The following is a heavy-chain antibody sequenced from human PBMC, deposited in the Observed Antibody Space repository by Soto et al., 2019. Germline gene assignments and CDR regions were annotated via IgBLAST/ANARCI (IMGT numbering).Heavy chain of an antibody. D-gene: IGHD3-10*01. J-gene: IGHJ4*02. Sequence: QVQLVESGGGVVQPGKSLRLSCVTSGFAFNNYGIHWVRQAPGKGLEWVAVIKYDGDKKYPADSVKGRLTISRDTSKSTVYLAMNSLLADETGVYYCGRVLGFGELMWALDHWGQGTLVTVSS. CDR1: GFAFNNYG. CDR3: GRVLGFGELMWALDH. CDR2: IKYDGDKK. V-gene: IGHV3-33*01.